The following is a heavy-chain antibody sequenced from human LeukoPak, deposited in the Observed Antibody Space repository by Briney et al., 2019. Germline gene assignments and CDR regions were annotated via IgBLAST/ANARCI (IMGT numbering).Heavy chain of an antibody. J-gene: IGHJ4*02. CDR1: GFNFNTYT. CDR2: IRYDGSNK. CDR3: AKDCCSGSYSFFDY. V-gene: IGHV3-30*02. Sequence: PGGSLRLSCAASGFNFNTYTMHWVRQAPGKGLEWVAFIRYDGSNKYYADSVKGRFTISRDNSKISLYLQMNSLRAEDTAVYYCAKDCCSGSYSFFDYWGQGTLVTVSS. D-gene: IGHD1-26*01.